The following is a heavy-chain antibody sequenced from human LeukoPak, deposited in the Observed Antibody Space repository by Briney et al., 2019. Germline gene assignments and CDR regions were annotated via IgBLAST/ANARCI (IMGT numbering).Heavy chain of an antibody. CDR3: AGHGGMVYASIDY. Sequence: PGGSLRLSCAASGFTFSSYGMHWVRQAPGKGLEWVAVISYDGSNKYYADSVKGRFTISRDNSKNTLYLQMNSLRAEDTAVYYCAGHGGMVYASIDYWGQGTLVTVSS. V-gene: IGHV3-30*03. CDR1: GFTFSSYG. D-gene: IGHD2-8*01. J-gene: IGHJ4*02. CDR2: ISYDGSNK.